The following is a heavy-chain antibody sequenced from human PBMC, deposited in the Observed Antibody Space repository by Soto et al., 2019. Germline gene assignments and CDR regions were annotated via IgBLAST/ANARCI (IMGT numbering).Heavy chain of an antibody. CDR2: IYYSGST. V-gene: IGHV4-30-2*05. Sequence: PSETLSLTCAVSGGSISSGGYSWSWIRQPPGKGLEWIGYIYYSGSTYYNPSLKSRVTISVDTSKNQFSLKLSSVTAADTAVYYCAREDDILTGYYNGMDVWGQGTTVTVSS. J-gene: IGHJ6*02. CDR1: GGSISSGGYS. CDR3: AREDDILTGYYNGMDV. D-gene: IGHD3-9*01.